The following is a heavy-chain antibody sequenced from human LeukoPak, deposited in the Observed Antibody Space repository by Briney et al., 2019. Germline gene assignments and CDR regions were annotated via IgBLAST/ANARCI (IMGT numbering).Heavy chain of an antibody. D-gene: IGHD6-19*01. CDR2: INPNSGGT. J-gene: IGHJ3*02. Sequence: ASVKVSRKASGYTFTGYYMHWVRQAPGQGLEWMGWINPNSGGTNYAQKFQGRVTMTRDTSISTAYMELSRLRSDDTAVYYCARVEYSSGWYAGGRDAFDIWGQGTMVTVSS. CDR1: GYTFTGYY. CDR3: ARVEYSSGWYAGGRDAFDI. V-gene: IGHV1-2*02.